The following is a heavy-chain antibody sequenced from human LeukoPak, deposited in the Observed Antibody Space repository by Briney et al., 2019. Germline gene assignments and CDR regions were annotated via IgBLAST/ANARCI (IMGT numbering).Heavy chain of an antibody. D-gene: IGHD6-19*01. V-gene: IGHV4-59*08. CDR1: GGSISSYY. CDR3: ARQYSSGWSYFDY. J-gene: IGHJ4*02. CDR2: IYYSGST. Sequence: PSETLSLTCTVSGGSISSYYWSWIRQPPGRGLEWLGYIYYSGSTNYNPSLKSRVTISVDTSKNQFSLKLSSVTAADTAVYYCARQYSSGWSYFDYWGQGTLVTVSS.